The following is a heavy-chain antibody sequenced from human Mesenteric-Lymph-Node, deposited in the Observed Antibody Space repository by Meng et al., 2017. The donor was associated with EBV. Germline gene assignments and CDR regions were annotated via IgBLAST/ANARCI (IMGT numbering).Heavy chain of an antibody. CDR1: GYTFTGYG. D-gene: IGHD5-24*01. V-gene: IGHV1-18*01. CDR2: ISTYNGNT. CDR3: ARGNGATT. Sequence: QVQLVQSGAEVKKPGDAVKVSCKASGYTFTGYGINWVRQAPGQGLEWMGYISTYNGNTNYAQKLQGRLTMTTDTSTSTAYMELTSLTSDDTAVYYCARGNGATTWGQGTLVTVSS. J-gene: IGHJ5*02.